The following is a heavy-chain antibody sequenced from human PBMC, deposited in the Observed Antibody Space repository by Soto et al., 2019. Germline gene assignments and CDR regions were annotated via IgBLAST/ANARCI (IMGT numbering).Heavy chain of an antibody. V-gene: IGHV3-53*01. CDR1: GFTVSSNY. CDR3: ARGGRDGYNWVWFDP. Sequence: PGGSLRLSCAASGFTVSSNYMSWVRQAPGKGLEWVSVIYSGGSTYYADSVKGRFTISRDNSKNTLYLQMNSLRAEDTAVYYCARGGRDGYNWVWFDPWGQGTLVTVSS. D-gene: IGHD5-12*01. J-gene: IGHJ5*02. CDR2: IYSGGST.